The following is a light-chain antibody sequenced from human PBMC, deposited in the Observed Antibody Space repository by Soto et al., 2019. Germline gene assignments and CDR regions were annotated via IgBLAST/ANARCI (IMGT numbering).Light chain of an antibody. Sequence: AIQMTQSPSSLSASVGDRVTITCWASQAIRNDLGWYQQKPGKTPKLLIFAASSLQSGVPSRFSGSGSGTDFPLTISSLQPEDFATYYCLQDFNYPWTFGQGTKVEIE. CDR2: AAS. CDR1: QAIRND. CDR3: LQDFNYPWT. V-gene: IGKV1-6*01. J-gene: IGKJ1*01.